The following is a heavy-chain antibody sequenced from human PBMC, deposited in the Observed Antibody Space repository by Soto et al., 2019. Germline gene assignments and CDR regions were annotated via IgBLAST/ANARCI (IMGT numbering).Heavy chain of an antibody. CDR1: GFTFDNYA. CDR3: AKDRLSSPCTWFDS. J-gene: IGHJ5*01. CDR2: IGGSGATT. Sequence: EVQLLESGGGLVPPGGSLRLSCAASGFTFDNYAMSWVRQAPGKGLEWVSGIGGSGATTYYAHSVKGRFTISRDNSKNTLYLQMNSLRAEDTAVYYCAKDRLSSPCTWFDSWGQGTLVTVSS. D-gene: IGHD5-12*01. V-gene: IGHV3-23*01.